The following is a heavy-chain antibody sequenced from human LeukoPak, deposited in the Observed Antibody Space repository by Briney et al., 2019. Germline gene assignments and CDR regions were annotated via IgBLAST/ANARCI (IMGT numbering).Heavy chain of an antibody. CDR2: INPNSGDT. V-gene: IGHV1-2*02. CDR3: ARDQYCIGGNCFPYFYY. CDR1: GYTFTGYY. J-gene: IGHJ4*02. Sequence: ASVKVSCKASGYTFTGYYIHWVRQAPGQGLEWMGSINPNSGDTNYAQKFQGRVTMTRDTSIGTTYMELNRLRSDDTAVYYCARDQYCIGGNCFPYFYYWGQGTLVTVSS. D-gene: IGHD2-15*01.